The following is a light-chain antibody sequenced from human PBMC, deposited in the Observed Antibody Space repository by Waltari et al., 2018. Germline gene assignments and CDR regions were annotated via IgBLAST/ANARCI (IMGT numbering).Light chain of an antibody. CDR3: QSYDSSLSGSV. Sequence: QSGLTQPPSVSGAPGQRVTISCTGTSSNTGAGSDVTWYHLLPGTAPKLLIYGNSNRPSGVPDRFSGSKSGTSASLAITGLQAEDEAGYYCQSYDSSLSGSVFGGGTKLTVL. J-gene: IGLJ2*01. CDR2: GNS. CDR1: SSNTGAGSD. V-gene: IGLV1-40*01.